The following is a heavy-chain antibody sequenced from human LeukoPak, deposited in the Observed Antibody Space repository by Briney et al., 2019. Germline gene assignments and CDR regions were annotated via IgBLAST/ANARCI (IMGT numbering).Heavy chain of an antibody. J-gene: IGHJ4*02. V-gene: IGHV4-59*08. Sequence: PSETLPSPALSLVAPSVVTTGAGSGSPQERAWSGLGISITLSTNYNPSLRSRVTISVDTSENQFSLKLTPVTAADTAVYYCARGGNYGDYDGYFDYWGQGTLVTVSS. CDR1: VAPSVVTT. CDR2: SITLST. D-gene: IGHD4-17*01. CDR3: ARGGNYGDYDGYFDY.